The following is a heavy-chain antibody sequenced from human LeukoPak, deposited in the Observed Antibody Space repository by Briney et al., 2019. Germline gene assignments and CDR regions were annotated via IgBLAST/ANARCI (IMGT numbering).Heavy chain of an antibody. V-gene: IGHV3-23*01. CDR2: VSGSGGNT. CDR1: GFTFSSSA. Sequence: GGSLRLSCAASGFTFSSSAMNWVRQTPGKGLEWVSGVSGSGGNTYYADSVKGRFTISRDNSKNTLYLQMNSLRAEDTAVYYCARDTIAAAGNDYWGQGTLVTVSS. J-gene: IGHJ4*02. D-gene: IGHD6-13*01. CDR3: ARDTIAAAGNDY.